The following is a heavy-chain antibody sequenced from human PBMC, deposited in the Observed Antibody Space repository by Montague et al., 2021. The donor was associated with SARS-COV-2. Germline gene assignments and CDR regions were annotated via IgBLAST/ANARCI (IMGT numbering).Heavy chain of an antibody. CDR3: ASLPAGNDYDLYYYSGLDV. CDR2: ISYDGTNE. D-gene: IGHD4-17*01. Sequence: SLRLSCAASGFNFNRYAMDWVRQAPGKGLEWVAVISYDGTNEDYADSVKGRFTISRDNSKNTLSLQMNSLRAEDTATYYRASLPAGNDYDLYYYSGLDVWGQGTTVTVSS. CDR1: GFNFNRYA. V-gene: IGHV3-30*04. J-gene: IGHJ6*02.